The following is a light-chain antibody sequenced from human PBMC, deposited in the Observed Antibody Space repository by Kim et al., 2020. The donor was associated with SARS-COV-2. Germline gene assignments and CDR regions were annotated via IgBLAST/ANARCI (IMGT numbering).Light chain of an antibody. V-gene: IGKV1-16*02. CDR1: QDISKF. CDR2: GAS. CDR3: QQYKSYPLT. Sequence: ASVGDRVTITCRASQDISKFLTWFQQKPGKAPKSLIYGASSLEGGVPSKFSGSGSGTDFTLTITSLQREDVATYYYQQYKSYPLTFGGGTKVDIK. J-gene: IGKJ4*01.